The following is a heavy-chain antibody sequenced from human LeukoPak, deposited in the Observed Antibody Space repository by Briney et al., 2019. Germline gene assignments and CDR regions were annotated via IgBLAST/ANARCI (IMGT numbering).Heavy chain of an antibody. J-gene: IGHJ5*02. V-gene: IGHV1-69*13. CDR3: AREGGYSYGSNNWFDP. CDR2: IIPIFGTA. CDR1: GGAFSSYA. D-gene: IGHD5-18*01. Sequence: GASVKVSCKASGGAFSSYAISWVRQAPGQGLEWMGGIIPIFGTANYAQKFQGRVTITADESTSTAYMELSSLRSEDTAVYYCAREGGYSYGSNNWFDPWGQGTLVTVSS.